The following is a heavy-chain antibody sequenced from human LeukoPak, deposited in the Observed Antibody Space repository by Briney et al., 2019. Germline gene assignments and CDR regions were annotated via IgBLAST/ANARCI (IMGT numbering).Heavy chain of an antibody. V-gene: IGHV1-2*06. D-gene: IGHD2-2*01. CDR3: ARAQYCSSTSCGVDV. J-gene: IGHJ6*02. CDR2: INPKSGEP. CDR1: VYTFTCYY. Sequence: ASVKVSCKASVYTFTCYYMHWVRQAPGQGLEWMGRINPKSGEPSYAQKFQARVTTTRDTSISTAYMELSTLSYDDTAVYHCARAQYCSSTSCGVDVWGQGTTVTVSS.